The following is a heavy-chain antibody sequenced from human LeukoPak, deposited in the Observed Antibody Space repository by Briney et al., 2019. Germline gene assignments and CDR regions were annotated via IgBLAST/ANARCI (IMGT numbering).Heavy chain of an antibody. CDR2: IRGKGYREPT. CDR1: GFTFSDYA. Sequence: GGSLRLSCAASGFTFSDYARHWVRQASGKGLEWVGRIRGKGYREPTAYAASVKGKYTITKDDSKSTADMQMNSRKAQDTVLDSGTVPQRVGNWLDGWGPGTLVTVSS. D-gene: IGHD1-26*01. V-gene: IGHV3-73*01. J-gene: IGHJ5*02. CDR3: TVPQRVGNWLDG.